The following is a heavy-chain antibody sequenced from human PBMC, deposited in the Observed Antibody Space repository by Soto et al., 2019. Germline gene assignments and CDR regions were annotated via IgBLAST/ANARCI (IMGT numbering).Heavy chain of an antibody. CDR1: GYTFTSYG. D-gene: IGHD3-10*01. CDR2: ISAYNGNT. V-gene: IGHV1-18*01. J-gene: IGHJ4*02. CDR3: AIDRGPSYYYGSGSYYKGASSFDY. Sequence: QVQLVQSGAEVKKPGASVKVSCKASGYTFTSYGISWVRQAPGQGLERMGWISAYNGNTNYAQKLQGRVTMTTDTSTSTAYMELRSLRSDDTAVYYCAIDRGPSYYYGSGSYYKGASSFDYWGQGTLVTVSS.